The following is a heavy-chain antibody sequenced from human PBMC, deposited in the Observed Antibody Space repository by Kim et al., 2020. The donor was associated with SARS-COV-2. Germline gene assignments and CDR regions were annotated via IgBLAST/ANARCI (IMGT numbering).Heavy chain of an antibody. D-gene: IGHD1-1*01. Sequence: YIYHADSVTGRFTTARDNAKHSLYLQMNSRRAEDTAVYYCARGLLGNVIDYWGQGTLVTVSS. CDR2: YI. J-gene: IGHJ4*02. V-gene: IGHV3-21*01. CDR3: ARGLLGNVIDY.